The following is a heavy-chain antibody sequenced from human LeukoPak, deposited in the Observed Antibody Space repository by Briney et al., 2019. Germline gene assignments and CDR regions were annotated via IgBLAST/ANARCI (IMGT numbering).Heavy chain of an antibody. J-gene: IGHJ3*02. Sequence: GASVKVSCKASGYTFTSYDINWVRQATGQGLGWMGWINPNSGNTGYAQKFQGRVTITRDTSINTAYMELSSLTSDDTAVYYCARAVGAARDDAFDIWGQGTRLTVPS. CDR3: ARAVGAARDDAFDI. V-gene: IGHV1-8*03. D-gene: IGHD2-15*01. CDR2: INPNSGNT. CDR1: GYTFTSYD.